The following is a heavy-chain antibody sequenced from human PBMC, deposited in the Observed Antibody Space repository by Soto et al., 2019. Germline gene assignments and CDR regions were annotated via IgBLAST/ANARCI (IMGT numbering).Heavy chain of an antibody. CDR2: VGGGGRTI. V-gene: IGHV3-23*01. CDR1: GFTFNNYA. CDR3: AKDYGDYNYFFDY. D-gene: IGHD4-17*01. Sequence: GGSLRLSCAASGFTFNNYAMTWVRQAPGKGLEWVSSVGGGGRTIYYIDSVKGRFTISRDNSKKTLYLQMTSLRAEDTAVYYCAKDYGDYNYFFDYWGRGTLVTVSS. J-gene: IGHJ4*02.